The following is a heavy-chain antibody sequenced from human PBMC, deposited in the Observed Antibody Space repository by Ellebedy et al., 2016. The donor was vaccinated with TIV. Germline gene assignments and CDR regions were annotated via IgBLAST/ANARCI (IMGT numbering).Heavy chain of an antibody. CDR3: GRQFPKSAYYYYMDV. V-gene: IGHV3-49*03. CDR1: GFTFGDYG. CDR2: ITSKPYGGTT. D-gene: IGHD2-21*01. J-gene: IGHJ6*03. Sequence: GESLKISCTTSGFTFGDYGMSWFRQAPGKGLEWVGLITSKPYGGTTKYAASVKGRFTISRDDSKSIAYLQMSSLKIEDTAVYYCGRQFPKSAYYYYMDVWGKGTTVTVPS.